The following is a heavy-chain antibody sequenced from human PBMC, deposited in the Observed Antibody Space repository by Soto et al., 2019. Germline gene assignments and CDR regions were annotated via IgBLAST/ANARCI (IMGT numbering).Heavy chain of an antibody. J-gene: IGHJ4*02. Sequence: QLQLQESGSGLVKPSQTLSLTCAVSGGSISSGGYSWSWIRQPPGKGLEWIGYIYHSGSTYYNPSLKSRVTISVDRSKNHFSLKLSSVTAADTAVYYCARGNFGVVIMGFDYWGQGTLVTVSS. CDR2: IYHSGST. D-gene: IGHD3-3*01. CDR3: ARGNFGVVIMGFDY. V-gene: IGHV4-30-2*01. CDR1: GGSISSGGYS.